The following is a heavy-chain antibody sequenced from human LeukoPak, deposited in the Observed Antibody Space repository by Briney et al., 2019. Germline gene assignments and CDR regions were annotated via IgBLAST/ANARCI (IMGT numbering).Heavy chain of an antibody. V-gene: IGHV3-53*04. CDR2: IYSGGST. CDR1: GFTFSSNY. D-gene: IGHD3-10*01. J-gene: IGHJ3*02. CDR3: ARDAYYYGSGTGAFDI. Sequence: GGSLRLSCAASGFTFSSNYMSWVRQAPGKGLEWVSVIYSGGSTYYADSVKGRFTISRHNSKNTLYLQMNSLRAEDTAVYYCARDAYYYGSGTGAFDIWGQGTMVTVSS.